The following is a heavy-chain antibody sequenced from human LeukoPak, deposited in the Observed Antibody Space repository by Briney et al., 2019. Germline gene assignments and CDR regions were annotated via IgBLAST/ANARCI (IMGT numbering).Heavy chain of an antibody. CDR3: AKDLTRRDGYNLGY. Sequence: PGGSLSLSCAASGFTFSSYAMSWVRQAPGKGLEWVSAISGSGGSTYYSDSVKGRFTISRANSKNTVYLQMNTLRAEATAVSYCAKDLTRRDGYNLGYWGQGTLFTVSS. V-gene: IGHV3-23*01. D-gene: IGHD5-24*01. J-gene: IGHJ4*02. CDR1: GFTFSSYA. CDR2: ISGSGGST.